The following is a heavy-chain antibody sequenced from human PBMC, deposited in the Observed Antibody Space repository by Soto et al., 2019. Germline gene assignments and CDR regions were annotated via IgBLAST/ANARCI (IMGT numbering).Heavy chain of an antibody. CDR1: GGSISSYY. Sequence: PSETLSLTCTVSGGSISSYYWSWIRQPPGKGLEWIGYIYYSGSTYYNPSLKSRVTISVDTSKNQFSLKLSSVTAADTAVYYCARVFTWGGDCPNWAGSAFGVWGKGTMVAFS. J-gene: IGHJ3*01. D-gene: IGHD2-21*02. V-gene: IGHV4-59*06. CDR2: IYYSGST. CDR3: ARVFTWGGDCPNWAGSAFGV.